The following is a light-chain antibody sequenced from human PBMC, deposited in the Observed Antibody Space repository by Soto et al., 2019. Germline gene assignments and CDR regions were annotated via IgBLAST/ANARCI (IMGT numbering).Light chain of an antibody. Sequence: EIVLTQSPATLSLSPGERATLSCRASQSVSSYLAWYQQKPGQAPRLLIYDASNRAPGIPARFSGSGSGIDFTLTISSLEPEDFAVYYCQERGNWPRITFGQGTRLDIK. CDR1: QSVSSY. J-gene: IGKJ5*01. V-gene: IGKV3-11*01. CDR3: QERGNWPRIT. CDR2: DAS.